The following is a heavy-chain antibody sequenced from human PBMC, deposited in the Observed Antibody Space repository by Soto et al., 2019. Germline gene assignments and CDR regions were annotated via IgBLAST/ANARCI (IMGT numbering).Heavy chain of an antibody. J-gene: IGHJ5*02. CDR2: IKSNAYGATT. D-gene: IGHD2-2*01. Sequence: EVQLVESGGGLVKPGVSLRLSCAASGFTFSNAWMNWVRQGPGKGLVWVGRIKSNAYGATTDYAAPVKGRFTISRDDSRDTLYLQMNSLKTEDTAVYYCTTTLGYCSTSCPWGQGSLVTVSS. CDR1: GFTFSNAW. V-gene: IGHV3-15*01. CDR3: TTTLGYCSTSCP.